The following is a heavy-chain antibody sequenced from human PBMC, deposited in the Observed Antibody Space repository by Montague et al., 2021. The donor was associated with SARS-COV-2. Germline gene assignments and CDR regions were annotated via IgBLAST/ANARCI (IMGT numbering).Heavy chain of an antibody. CDR2: NSDRGRS. CDR3: AREYRLQCLEWTGTRYDYYGMDI. J-gene: IGHJ6*02. Sequence: SETLSLTCTVSGGSVGGYFWSWIRQPPGKGLEWIGFNSDRGRSNYNPSLRSRVASSIDTAINRLSLNLGSVTAADTAVYYCAREYRLQCLEWTGTRYDYYGMDIWGQGTTVTVSS. CDR1: GGSVGGYF. D-gene: IGHD3-3*01. V-gene: IGHV4-59*02.